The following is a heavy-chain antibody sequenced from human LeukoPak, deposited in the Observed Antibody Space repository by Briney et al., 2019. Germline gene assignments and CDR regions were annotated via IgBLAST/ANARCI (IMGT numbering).Heavy chain of an antibody. V-gene: IGHV3-21*01. CDR3: ARYYDFWSGHYMDV. Sequence: PGGSLRLSCAASGFTFSSYSMNWVRQAPGKGLEWVSSISSSSSYIYYADSVKGRFTISRDNAKNSLYLQMNSLRAEDTAVYYCARYYDFWSGHYMDVWGKGATVTVSS. D-gene: IGHD3-3*01. CDR1: GFTFSSYS. J-gene: IGHJ6*03. CDR2: ISSSSSYI.